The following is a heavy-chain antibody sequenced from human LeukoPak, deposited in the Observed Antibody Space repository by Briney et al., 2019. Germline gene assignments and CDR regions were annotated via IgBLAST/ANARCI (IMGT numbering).Heavy chain of an antibody. Sequence: SETLSLTCTVSGGSISTFYWSWFRQPPGKRLEWIGYINHSGYTDYNPSLKSRVSMSADTSKNQFSLKLSSVTAADTAVYYCTKLASPWGQGILVTVSS. CDR1: GGSISTFY. J-gene: IGHJ5*02. V-gene: IGHV4-59*01. CDR3: TKLASP. CDR2: INHSGYT.